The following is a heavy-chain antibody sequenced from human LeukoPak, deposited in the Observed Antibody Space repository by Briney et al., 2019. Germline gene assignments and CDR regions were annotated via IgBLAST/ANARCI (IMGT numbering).Heavy chain of an antibody. D-gene: IGHD3-22*01. CDR1: GFTFSSYA. V-gene: IGHV3-23*01. Sequence: PGGSLRLSCAASGFTFSSYAMSWVRQAPGKGLEWVSSIGGSGGSTYYADSVKGRFTISRDNAKNSLYLQMNSLRAEDTAVYYCAGNYDSSGYYYSLFDYWGQGTLVTVSS. J-gene: IGHJ4*02. CDR2: IGGSGGST. CDR3: AGNYDSSGYYYSLFDY.